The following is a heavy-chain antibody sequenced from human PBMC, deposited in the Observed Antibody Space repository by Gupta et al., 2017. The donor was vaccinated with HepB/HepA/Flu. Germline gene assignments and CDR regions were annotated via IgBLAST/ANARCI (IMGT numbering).Heavy chain of an antibody. Sequence: QLQLVQSGAEVKQPGSSVTVPCKASGGIFSSYGISWVRQGPGQGLEWMGGIIPNFGTANYAQKFQGRVTITADKSTSTAYMELSSLRSEDTAVYYCASGDCSSTSCYTGGYNWFDPWGQGTLVTVSS. CDR3: ASGDCSSTSCYTGGYNWFDP. J-gene: IGHJ5*02. CDR2: IIPNFGTA. V-gene: IGHV1-69*06. D-gene: IGHD2-2*02. CDR1: GGIFSSYG.